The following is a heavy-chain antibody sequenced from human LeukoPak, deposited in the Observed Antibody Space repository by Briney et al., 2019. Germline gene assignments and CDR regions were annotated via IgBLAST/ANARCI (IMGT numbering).Heavy chain of an antibody. V-gene: IGHV1-69*13. J-gene: IGHJ5*02. Sequence: SVTVSCKASGGTFSSYAISWVRQAPGQELEWMGGIIPIFGTANYAQKFQGRVTITADESTSTAYMELSSLRSEDTAVYYCARVPPAYYYDSSGYSNWFDPWGQGTLVTVSS. CDR1: GGTFSSYA. D-gene: IGHD3-22*01. CDR2: IIPIFGTA. CDR3: ARVPPAYYYDSSGYSNWFDP.